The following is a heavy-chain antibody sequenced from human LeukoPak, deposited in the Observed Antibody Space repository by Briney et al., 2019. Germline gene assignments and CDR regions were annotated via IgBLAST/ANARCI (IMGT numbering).Heavy chain of an antibody. CDR2: VYYSGTT. J-gene: IGHJ5*02. V-gene: IGHV4-38-2*02. Sequence: PSETLSLTCTVSGYSISRGYYWGWIRQPPGKGLEWIGSVYYSGTTHYNPSLERRVTISVDTSKNQFSLKLASVTAADTAIYYCAKGAGGFSYYNWFDPWGQGTLVTVSS. D-gene: IGHD5-18*01. CDR3: AKGAGGFSYYNWFDP. CDR1: GYSISRGYY.